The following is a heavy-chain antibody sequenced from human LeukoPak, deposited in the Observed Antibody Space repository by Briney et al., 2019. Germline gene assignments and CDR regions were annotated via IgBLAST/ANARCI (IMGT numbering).Heavy chain of an antibody. V-gene: IGHV4-59*01. Sequence: SETLSLTCTVSGVSISSYYWSWIRQPPGKGLEWIGYIYYSGSTNYNPSLKSRVTISLDTSKNQFSLKVSSVTAADTAVYYCARERTYYYGSGSPARADAFDIWGQGTMVTVSS. CDR3: ARERTYYYGSGSPARADAFDI. D-gene: IGHD3-10*01. CDR2: IYYSGST. J-gene: IGHJ3*02. CDR1: GVSISSYY.